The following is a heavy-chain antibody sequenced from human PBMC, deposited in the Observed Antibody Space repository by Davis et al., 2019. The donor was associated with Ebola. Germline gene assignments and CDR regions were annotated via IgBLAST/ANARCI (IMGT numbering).Heavy chain of an antibody. J-gene: IGHJ4*02. CDR3: AKDLDLRGVYYFDY. Sequence: SLKISCAASGFTFDDYAMHWVRQAPGKGLEWVSGISWNSGSIGYADSVKGRFTISRYNAKNSLYLQMNSLRTEDTAFYYCAKDLDLRGVYYFDYWGQGTLVTVSS. CDR1: GFTFDDYA. CDR2: ISWNSGSI. V-gene: IGHV3-9*01. D-gene: IGHD3/OR15-3a*01.